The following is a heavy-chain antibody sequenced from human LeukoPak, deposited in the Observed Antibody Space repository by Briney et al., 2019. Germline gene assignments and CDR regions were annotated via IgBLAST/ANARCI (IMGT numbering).Heavy chain of an antibody. D-gene: IGHD3-16*02. CDR2: INWNGGGT. J-gene: IGHJ4*02. CDR1: GFTFDGYD. Sequence: GGSLRLSCAASGFTFDGYDMSWVRQAPGKGLEWVSGINWNGGGTGYADSVKGRFTISRDNAKNSLYLQMNSLRAEDTAFYYCARGGGGSYRYYFDYWGQGTLVTVSS. CDR3: ARGGGGSYRYYFDY. V-gene: IGHV3-20*04.